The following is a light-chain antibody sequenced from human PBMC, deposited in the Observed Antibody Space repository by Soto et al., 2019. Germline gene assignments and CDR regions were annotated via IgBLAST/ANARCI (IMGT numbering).Light chain of an antibody. CDR2: GAS. CDR1: QSVSSNY. V-gene: IGKV3-20*01. Sequence: IVLTQSPCTLSSSPGERVALSCRASQSVSSNYVAWYQQKPGQAPRLLISGASNRATGTPDRFRGSGSGTDFTLTITRLEPEDFAVYYCHQYGSAPWTFGQGTKVDIK. CDR3: HQYGSAPWT. J-gene: IGKJ1*01.